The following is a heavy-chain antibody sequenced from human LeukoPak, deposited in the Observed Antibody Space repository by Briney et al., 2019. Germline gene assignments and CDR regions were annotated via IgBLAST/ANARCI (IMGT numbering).Heavy chain of an antibody. CDR1: GYTFTGYY. CDR2: IIPILGIA. J-gene: IGHJ6*03. CDR3: ASEYSSSSGNYYYYYMDV. D-gene: IGHD6-6*01. V-gene: IGHV1-69*04. Sequence: SVKVSCKASGYTFTGYYMHWVRQAPGQGLEWMGRIIPILGIANYAQKFQGRVTITADKSTSTAYMELSSLRSEDTAVYYCASEYSSSSGNYYYYYMDVWGKGTTVTVSS.